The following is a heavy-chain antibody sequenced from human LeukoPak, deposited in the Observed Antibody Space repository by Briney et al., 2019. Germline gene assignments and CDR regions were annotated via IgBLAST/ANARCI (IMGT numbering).Heavy chain of an antibody. J-gene: IGHJ4*02. CDR1: GFTFSSYW. CDR3: ARGGLNYYGSGSYFGPFDY. V-gene: IGHV3-7*03. D-gene: IGHD3-10*01. CDR2: IKQDGSEK. Sequence: GSLRLSCAASGFTFSSYWMSWVRQAPGKGLEWVANIKQDGSEKYYVDSVKGRFTISRDNAKNSLYLQMNSLRAEDTALYYCARGGLNYYGSGSYFGPFDYWGQGTLVTVSS.